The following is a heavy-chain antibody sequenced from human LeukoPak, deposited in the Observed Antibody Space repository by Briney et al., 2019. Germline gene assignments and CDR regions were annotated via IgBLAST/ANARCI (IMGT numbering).Heavy chain of an antibody. V-gene: IGHV5-51*01. Sequence: GESLKISCKGSGYSFTNYWIGWVRQMPGKGLEWMGIIYPGDSDTRYSPSFQGQVTISADKSISTAYLQWSSLKASDTAMYYCARLPPTTYCTSTSCYTQHFDYWGQGTLVTVSS. J-gene: IGHJ4*02. CDR1: GYSFTNYW. D-gene: IGHD2-2*02. CDR2: IYPGDSDT. CDR3: ARLPPTTYCTSTSCYTQHFDY.